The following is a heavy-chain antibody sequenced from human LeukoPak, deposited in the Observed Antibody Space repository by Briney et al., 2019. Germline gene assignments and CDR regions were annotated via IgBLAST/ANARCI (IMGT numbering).Heavy chain of an antibody. Sequence: GGSLRLSCAASGFTFSSYEMNWVRQAPGKGLEWVSYISSSGSTIYYADSVKGRFTISRDNAKNSLYLQMNSLRAEDTAVYYCAKDHRVYCSSTSCLSYYFDYWGQGTLVTVSS. J-gene: IGHJ4*02. D-gene: IGHD2-2*01. V-gene: IGHV3-48*03. CDR1: GFTFSSYE. CDR3: AKDHRVYCSSTSCLSYYFDY. CDR2: ISSSGSTI.